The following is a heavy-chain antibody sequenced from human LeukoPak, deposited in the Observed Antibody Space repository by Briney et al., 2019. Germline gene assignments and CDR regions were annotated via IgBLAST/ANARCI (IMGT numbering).Heavy chain of an antibody. J-gene: IGHJ5*02. Sequence: GASVKVSCQASGYTLTGYDMHWVRQAPGQGLEWMGRINPNSGDTNYAQNFQGRVTMTRDTSISTVYMELSRLRSDDTAVYYCARDPSAGSPHGWFDPWGQGTLVIVSS. CDR1: GYTLTGYD. V-gene: IGHV1-2*06. D-gene: IGHD2-15*01. CDR3: ARDPSAGSPHGWFDP. CDR2: INPNSGDT.